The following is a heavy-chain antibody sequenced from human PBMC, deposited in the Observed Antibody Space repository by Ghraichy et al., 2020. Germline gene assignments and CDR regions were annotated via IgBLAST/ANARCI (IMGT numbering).Heavy chain of an antibody. D-gene: IGHD2/OR15-2a*01. Sequence: SCAISGDSVSSNSAAWNWIRQSPSRGLEWLGRTYYRSKWYNDYAVSVRSRITINPDTSKNQFSLQLNSVTPEDTAVYYCARLRDASTFFGLDVWGQGTTVTVSS. CDR2: TYYRSKWYN. CDR3: ARLRDASTFFGLDV. CDR1: GDSVSSNSAA. V-gene: IGHV6-1*01. J-gene: IGHJ6*02.